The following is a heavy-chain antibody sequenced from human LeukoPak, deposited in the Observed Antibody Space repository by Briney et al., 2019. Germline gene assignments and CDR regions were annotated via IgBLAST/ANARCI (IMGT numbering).Heavy chain of an antibody. V-gene: IGHV3-23*01. Sequence: GGSLRLSCAASGFIVSSNYMSWVRQAPGKGLEWVSTISGDAIRTSYADSVKGRLTISRDNSETTVFLQMNSLRAEDTAIYYCAKGILRSPSYFDSWGQGTPVTVSS. D-gene: IGHD4-17*01. CDR1: GFIVSSNY. CDR2: ISGDAIRT. J-gene: IGHJ4*02. CDR3: AKGILRSPSYFDS.